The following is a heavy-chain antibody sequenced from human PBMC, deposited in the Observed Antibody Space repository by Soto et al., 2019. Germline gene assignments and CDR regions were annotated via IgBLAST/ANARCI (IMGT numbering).Heavy chain of an antibody. Sequence: EVQLLESGGGLVQPGGSLRLSCAASGFTFSSYGMTWVRQAPGKGLEWVSGISGSGGSIYYEDSVKGRFTISRDNSKNTLYLQMNSLRAEDTAVYFCAKAGGDCSGGSCYSGQGDYWGQGNLVTVSS. CDR3: AKAGGDCSGGSCYSGQGDY. CDR1: GFTFSSYG. D-gene: IGHD2-15*01. J-gene: IGHJ4*02. V-gene: IGHV3-23*01. CDR2: ISGSGGSI.